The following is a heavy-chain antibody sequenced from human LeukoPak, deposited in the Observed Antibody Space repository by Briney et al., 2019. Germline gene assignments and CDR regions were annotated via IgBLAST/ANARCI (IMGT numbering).Heavy chain of an antibody. Sequence: SETLSLTCTVSGGSISSYYWSWIRQSPGKGLEWLGYIYKSGSTNYNPSLKSRVTISVDTSKNQFSLKLSSVTAADTAVYYCARGRGYSGYDPFDYWGQGILVTVAS. CDR3: ARGRGYSGYDPFDY. J-gene: IGHJ4*02. CDR2: IYKSGST. D-gene: IGHD5-12*01. V-gene: IGHV4-59*01. CDR1: GGSISSYY.